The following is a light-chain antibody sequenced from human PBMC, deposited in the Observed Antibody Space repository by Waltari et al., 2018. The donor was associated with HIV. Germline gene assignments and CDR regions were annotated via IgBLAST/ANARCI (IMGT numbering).Light chain of an antibody. J-gene: IGLJ1*01. CDR3: CSYAGRSTHV. Sequence: QSALPPPASVSGFPGQSITISCPGPSSVVGRYTVVPWYQQHPGKAPKLMIYEVTKRPSGVSNRFSGSKSGNTASLTIAGLQAEDEADYYCCSYAGRSTHVFGTGTKVTVL. V-gene: IGLV2-23*02. CDR1: SSVVGRYTV. CDR2: EVT.